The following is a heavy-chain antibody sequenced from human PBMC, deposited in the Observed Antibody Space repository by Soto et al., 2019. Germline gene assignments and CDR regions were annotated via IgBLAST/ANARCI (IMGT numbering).Heavy chain of an antibody. D-gene: IGHD2-21*02. V-gene: IGHV4-39*01. CDR2: IYYSGRT. CDR3: ARQRTTVVTQAYFDH. CDR1: GESISSSSYY. Sequence: SETLSLTCIVSGESISSSSYYWGWIRQPPWQGLEWIGSIYYSGRTYYNPSFKSRVTISIDTSNNQFSLKLSSVTATDTAVYCCARQRTTVVTQAYFDHWGQGXLVTVYS. J-gene: IGHJ4*02.